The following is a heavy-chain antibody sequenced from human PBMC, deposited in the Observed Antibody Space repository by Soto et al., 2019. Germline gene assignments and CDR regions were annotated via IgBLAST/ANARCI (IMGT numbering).Heavy chain of an antibody. CDR3: VRGRSAQWFKP. Sequence: SETLSLTCTVSGGSISSGGYYWSWIRQHPWKGLEWIGYIYYSGSTYYNPSLKRRGTISVDTSKNQFSLKLSFVTAADTAVYFCVRGRSAQWFKPRSQGXLV. D-gene: IGHD3-10*01. CDR1: GGSISSGGYY. J-gene: IGHJ5*02. V-gene: IGHV4-31*03. CDR2: IYYSGST.